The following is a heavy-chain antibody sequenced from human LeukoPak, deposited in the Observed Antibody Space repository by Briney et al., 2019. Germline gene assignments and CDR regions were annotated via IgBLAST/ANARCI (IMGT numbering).Heavy chain of an antibody. CDR1: GFTFSSYA. D-gene: IGHD2/OR15-2a*01. CDR3: ARDLGGVSS. J-gene: IGHJ5*02. Sequence: GGSLRLSCAASGFTFSSYAMHWVRQAPGKGLEWVAVISYDGSNKYYADSVKGRFTISRDNSKNTLYLQMNSLRAEDTAVYYCARDLGGVSSWGQGTLVTVSS. CDR2: ISYDGSNK. V-gene: IGHV3-30-3*01.